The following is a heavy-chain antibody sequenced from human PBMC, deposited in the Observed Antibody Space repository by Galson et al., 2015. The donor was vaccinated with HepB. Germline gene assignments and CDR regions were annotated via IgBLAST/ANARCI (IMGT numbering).Heavy chain of an antibody. V-gene: IGHV4-34*10. Sequence: SEPLSSTCAVSGGAASGFYWSWVRQSPEKGLEWLGEINYIGRTTYNPSLTRRTTMSVDTSTNQLSLKVTSVTAADTATYYCTRSGPVKRHCNTLGDCYRRPPAFYPWGQGTLVTVSS. CDR1: GGAASGFY. D-gene: IGHD2-21*02. CDR2: INYIGRT. CDR3: TRSGPVKRHCNTLGDCYRRPPAFYP. J-gene: IGHJ5*02.